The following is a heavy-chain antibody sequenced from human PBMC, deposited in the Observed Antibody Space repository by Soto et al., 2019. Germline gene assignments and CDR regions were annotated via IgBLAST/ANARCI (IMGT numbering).Heavy chain of an antibody. D-gene: IGHD2-15*01. Sequence: ASVKVSCKASGGTFSSYAISWVRQAPGQGLEWMGGIIPYNGTRNYAQKLQGRLTMTTDTSTKTAYMELRSLRSDDTAVYYCAKGLGYHSLDYWGQGTLVTVSS. V-gene: IGHV1-18*01. CDR2: IIPYNGTR. CDR1: GGTFSSYA. CDR3: AKGLGYHSLDY. J-gene: IGHJ4*02.